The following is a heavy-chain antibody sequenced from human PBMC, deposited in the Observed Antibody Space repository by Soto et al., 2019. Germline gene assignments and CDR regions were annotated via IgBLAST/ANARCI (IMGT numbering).Heavy chain of an antibody. D-gene: IGHD1-7*01. CDR2: ISSNGGTT. J-gene: IGHJ4*02. Sequence: EVQLEESGGGMVQPGGSLRLSCVASGFTFSSYDMHWVRQAPGKGLEYVSSISSNGGTTYYGNSVKGRFTISRDNSKNTLYLQMGSLRAEDMAVYYCVRPLSGNYDYWGQGTLVTVSS. V-gene: IGHV3-64*01. CDR3: VRPLSGNYDY. CDR1: GFTFSSYD.